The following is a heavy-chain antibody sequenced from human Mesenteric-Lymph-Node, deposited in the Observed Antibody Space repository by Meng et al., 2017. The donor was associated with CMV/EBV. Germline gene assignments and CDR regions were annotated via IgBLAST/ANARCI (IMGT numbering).Heavy chain of an antibody. Sequence: SETLSLTCTVSGGSVSSGSYYWSWIRQPPGKGLEWIGYIYYSGSTNYNPSLKSRVTISVDTSKNQFSLKLSSVTAADTAVYYCARDNLYSSSSGYWGQGTLVTVSS. V-gene: IGHV4-61*01. D-gene: IGHD6-6*01. CDR2: IYYSGST. J-gene: IGHJ4*02. CDR1: GGSVSSGSYY. CDR3: ARDNLYSSSSGY.